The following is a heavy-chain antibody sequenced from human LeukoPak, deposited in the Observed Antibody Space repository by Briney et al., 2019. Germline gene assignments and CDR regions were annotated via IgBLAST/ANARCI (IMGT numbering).Heavy chain of an antibody. J-gene: IGHJ4*02. CDR2: ISGSGGST. CDR3: AKDIRPNYDFWSGPLDY. V-gene: IGHV3-23*01. Sequence: PGGSLRLSCAASGFTFSSYAMSWVRQAPGKGLEWVSAISGSGGSTYYADSVKGRFTISRDNAKNSLYLQMNSLRAEDTALYYCAKDIRPNYDFWSGPLDYWGQGTLVTVSS. D-gene: IGHD3-3*01. CDR1: GFTFSSYA.